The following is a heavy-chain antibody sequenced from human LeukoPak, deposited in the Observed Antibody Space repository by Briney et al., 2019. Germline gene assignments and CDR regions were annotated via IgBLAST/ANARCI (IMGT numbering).Heavy chain of an antibody. J-gene: IGHJ4*02. CDR2: IYYSGST. CDR3: ARGSGAFDY. V-gene: IGHV4-59*01. CDR1: GGSISSYY. Sequence: SETLSLTCTVSGGSISSYYWNWIRQPPGKGLEWIGYIYYSGSTNYNPSLKRRVTMSVDTSKKQFSLKVTSVTAADTAVYYCARGSGAFDYWGQGTLVTVSS.